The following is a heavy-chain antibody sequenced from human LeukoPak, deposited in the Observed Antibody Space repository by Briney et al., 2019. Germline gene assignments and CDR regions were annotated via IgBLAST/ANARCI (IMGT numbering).Heavy chain of an antibody. CDR2: ISAYNGNA. CDR3: ARRGLRYNYDFDN. V-gene: IGHV1-18*01. J-gene: IGHJ4*02. CDR1: GYTFTSYG. D-gene: IGHD5-18*01. Sequence: ASVKVSCKASGYTFTSYGISWVRQAPGQGLEWMGWISAYNGNAYYTQAVQGRVTMTTDTSTNTAYMQLRSLRSDDTAVYYCARRGLRYNYDFDNWGQGTLVTVSS.